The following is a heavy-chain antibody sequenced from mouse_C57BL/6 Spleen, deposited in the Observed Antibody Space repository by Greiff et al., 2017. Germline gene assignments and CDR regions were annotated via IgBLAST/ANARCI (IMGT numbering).Heavy chain of an antibody. J-gene: IGHJ3*01. D-gene: IGHD2-4*01. CDR1: GYTFTSYW. Sequence: QVQLQQSGAELAKPGASVKLSCKASGYTFTSYWMHWVNQRPGQGLEWIGYINPSSGYTKYNQKFKDKATLTADNSSSTAYLQLSSLTYEDSAVYYCSRSEIYYDYSAWYAYWGQGTLVTVSA. V-gene: IGHV1-7*01. CDR3: SRSEIYYDYSAWYAY. CDR2: INPSSGYT.